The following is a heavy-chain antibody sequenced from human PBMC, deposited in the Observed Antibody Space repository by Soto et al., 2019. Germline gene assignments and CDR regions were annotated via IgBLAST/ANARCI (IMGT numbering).Heavy chain of an antibody. CDR2: INHSGST. CDR3: ARRKGHFDY. J-gene: IGHJ4*02. Sequence: SETLSLTCAVYGGSFSGYYWSWIRQPPGKGLEWIGEINHSGSTNYNPSLKSRFTISVDTSKNQFSLKQSSVTAADTEVYYCARRKGHFDYWGQGTLVTVSS. CDR1: GGSFSGYY. V-gene: IGHV4-34*01.